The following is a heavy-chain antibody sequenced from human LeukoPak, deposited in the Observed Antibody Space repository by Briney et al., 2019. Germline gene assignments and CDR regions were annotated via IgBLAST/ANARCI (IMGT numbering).Heavy chain of an antibody. D-gene: IGHD2-2*01. CDR1: GFTFSSYA. Sequence: PGGSLRLSCAASGFTFSSYAMSWVRQAPGKGLEWVSAISGSGGSTYYADSVKGRFTISRDNSKNTLYLQMNSLRAEDTAVYYCAKALWVLAAPGDNWFDPWGQGTLVTVSS. CDR2: ISGSGGST. CDR3: AKALWVLAAPGDNWFDP. J-gene: IGHJ5*02. V-gene: IGHV3-23*01.